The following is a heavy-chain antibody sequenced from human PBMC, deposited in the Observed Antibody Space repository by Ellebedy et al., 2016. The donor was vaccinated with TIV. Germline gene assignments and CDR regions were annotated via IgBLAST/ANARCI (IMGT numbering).Heavy chain of an antibody. Sequence: SVKVSCXASGGTFSSYAISWVRQAPGQGLEWMGGIIPIFGTANYAQKFQGRVTITADKSTSTAYMELSSLRSEDTAVYYCARKDYDYVYGMDVWGQGTTVTVSS. J-gene: IGHJ6*02. CDR1: GGTFSSYA. D-gene: IGHD3-16*01. CDR3: ARKDYDYVYGMDV. V-gene: IGHV1-69*06. CDR2: IIPIFGTA.